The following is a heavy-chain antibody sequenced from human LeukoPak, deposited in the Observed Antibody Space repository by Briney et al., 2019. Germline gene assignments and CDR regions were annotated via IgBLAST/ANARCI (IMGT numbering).Heavy chain of an antibody. D-gene: IGHD3-10*01. CDR1: GFTVSSNY. J-gene: IGHJ4*02. CDR3: ATPLLWFGELSTDY. Sequence: GGSLRLSCAASGFTVSSNYMSWVRQAPGKGLEWVSVIYRGGSTYYADSVKGRFTISRDNSKNTLYLQMNSLRAEDTAVYYCATPLLWFGELSTDYWGQGTLVTVSS. CDR2: IYRGGST. V-gene: IGHV3-66*01.